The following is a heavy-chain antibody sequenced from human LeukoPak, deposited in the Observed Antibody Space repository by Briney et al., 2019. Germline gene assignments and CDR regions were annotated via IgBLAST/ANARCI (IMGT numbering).Heavy chain of an antibody. D-gene: IGHD4-17*01. CDR1: GGSVSRYH. CDR2: INYSGST. V-gene: IGHV4-59*02. CDR3: ARGDYGDPLDY. J-gene: IGHJ4*02. Sequence: KPSETLSLTWTVSGGSVSRYHWNWIRQPPGKGLEWIGYINYSGSTNSNPSLKSRVTISVDTSKNQFSLNLTSVTAADTAVYYCARGDYGDPLDYWGQGTLVTVSS.